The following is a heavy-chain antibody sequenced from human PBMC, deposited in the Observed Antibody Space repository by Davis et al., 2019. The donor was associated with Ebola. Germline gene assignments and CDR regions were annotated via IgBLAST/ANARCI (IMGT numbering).Heavy chain of an antibody. V-gene: IGHV4-34*01. CDR3: ARTTLTSISDAGLGYNFFAP. Sequence: MPSETLSLTCTISGGSFSGYYWTWIRQPPGKGLEWLGEVSHSGYSNYNPSLKSRVTMSVDMSKNQFSLTLTSVSAADTAVYYCARTTLTSISDAGLGYNFFAPWGQGTLVTVSS. J-gene: IGHJ5*02. D-gene: IGHD2-21*02. CDR1: GGSFSGYY. CDR2: VSHSGYS.